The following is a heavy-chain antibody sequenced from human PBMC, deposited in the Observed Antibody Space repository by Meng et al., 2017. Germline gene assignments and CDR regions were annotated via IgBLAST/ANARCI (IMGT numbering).Heavy chain of an antibody. V-gene: IGHV3-11*01. CDR3: ARCQEQWLPFDY. D-gene: IGHD6-19*01. CDR1: VFNFSESY. CDR2: ISSSGSTI. J-gene: IGHJ4*02. Sequence: QVQLADSCGVLTKAEGSLNLSLAGSVFNFSESYMSWTRPAPGEGLELVSSISSSGSTIYYADSVKGRIPLSRDNAKNSLNLQMNSLTAKGTALYYCARCQEQWLPFDYWGQGTLVTVSS.